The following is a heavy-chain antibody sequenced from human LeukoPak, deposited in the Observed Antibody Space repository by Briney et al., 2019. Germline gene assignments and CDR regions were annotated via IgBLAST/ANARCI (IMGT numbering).Heavy chain of an antibody. CDR3: ARHSRGEGTPSDY. CDR1: GGSISSSSYY. D-gene: IGHD3-10*01. Sequence: KPSEDLSPTCTVSGGSISSSSYYWGWIRQPPGKGLGGIGSIYYSGSTYYNPSLKSRVTISVDTSKNQFSLKLTSVTAADTAVYYCARHSRGEGTPSDYWGQGTLVTVSS. J-gene: IGHJ4*02. V-gene: IGHV4-39*01. CDR2: IYYSGST.